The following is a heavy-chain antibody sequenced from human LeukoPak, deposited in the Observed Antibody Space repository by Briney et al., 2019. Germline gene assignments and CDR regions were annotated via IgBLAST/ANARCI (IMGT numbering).Heavy chain of an antibody. V-gene: IGHV3-48*03. D-gene: IGHD3-10*01. J-gene: IGHJ4*02. CDR2: ISSSGSDI. Sequence: GGSLRLSCAASGFTFSNYEMHWVRQAPGKGLEWVSYISSSGSDIYYADSVKGRFTISRDNAKNSLYLHMNSLRAEDTAVYYCARDQLWSSFGEFDYWGQGTLVTVSS. CDR3: ARDQLWSSFGEFDY. CDR1: GFTFSNYE.